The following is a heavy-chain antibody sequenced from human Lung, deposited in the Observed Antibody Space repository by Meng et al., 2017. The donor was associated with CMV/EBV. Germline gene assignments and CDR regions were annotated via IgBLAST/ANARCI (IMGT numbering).Heavy chain of an antibody. V-gene: IGHV4-4*02. J-gene: IGHJ4*02. CDR2: IYHSGST. CDR3: ASFPPPGKQWLVTDY. CDR1: GGSISSSNW. Sequence: QGQLQEPGPGLGKPSGTLSLTCAVSGGSISSSNWWSWVRQPPGKGLEWIGEIYHSGSTNYNPSLKSRVTISVDKSKNQFSLKLSSVTAADTAVYYCASFPPPGKQWLVTDYWGQGTLVTVSS. D-gene: IGHD6-19*01.